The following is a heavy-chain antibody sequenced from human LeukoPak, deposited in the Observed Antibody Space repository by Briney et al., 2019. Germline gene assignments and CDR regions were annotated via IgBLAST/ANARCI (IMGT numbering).Heavy chain of an antibody. Sequence: GGSLRLSCAASGFTFSSYAMHWVRQAPGKGLEWVAVISYDGSNKYYADSVKGRFTISRDNSKNTLYLQMNSLRAEDTAVYYCAREGSTVASYFGYWGQGTLVTVSS. V-gene: IGHV3-30-3*01. CDR1: GFTFSSYA. J-gene: IGHJ4*02. CDR3: AREGSTVASYFGY. CDR2: ISYDGSNK. D-gene: IGHD4-11*01.